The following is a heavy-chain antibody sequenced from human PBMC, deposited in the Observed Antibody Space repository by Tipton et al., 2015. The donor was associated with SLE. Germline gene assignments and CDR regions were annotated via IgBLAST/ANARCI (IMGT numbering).Heavy chain of an antibody. CDR3: AREGILQYSSGYMYYFDY. CDR2: IYYSGST. CDR1: GGSFSGYY. D-gene: IGHD3-22*01. V-gene: IGHV4-30-4*01. Sequence: GLVKPSETLSLNCAVYGGSFSGYYWSWIRQPPGKGLEWIGYIYYSGSTYYNPSLKSRITISVDTSKNQFSLKLSSVTAADTAVYYCAREGILQYSSGYMYYFDYWGQGTLVTVSS. J-gene: IGHJ4*02.